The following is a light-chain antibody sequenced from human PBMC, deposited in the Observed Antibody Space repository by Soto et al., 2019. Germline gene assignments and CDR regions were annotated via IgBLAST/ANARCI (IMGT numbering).Light chain of an antibody. J-gene: IGLJ2*01. CDR1: SSDVGGYNY. CDR3: TSYTSSSTPGV. V-gene: IGLV2-14*03. CDR2: DVS. Sequence: QSVLTQPASVSGSPGQSITISCTGTSSDVGGYNYVSWYQQHPGKAPRLMIYDVSSRPSGVSTRFSGSKSGNTASLTISGLPAEDGADYYCTSYTSSSTPGVFGGGTK.